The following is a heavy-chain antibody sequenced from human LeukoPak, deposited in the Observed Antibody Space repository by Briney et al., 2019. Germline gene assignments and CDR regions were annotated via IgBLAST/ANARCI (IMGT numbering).Heavy chain of an antibody. CDR1: GSSGTTNY. D-gene: IGHD3-3*02. Sequence: GGSLRLSCAASGSSGTTNYMSWVRQAPGKGLEFVSIVYGGDTTVYADSVKGRFTISRDNAKNSLYLQMNSLRAEDTAVYYCARDYRRLAARPCAFDIWGQGTMVTVSS. CDR3: ARDYRRLAARPCAFDI. CDR2: VYGGDTT. J-gene: IGHJ3*02. V-gene: IGHV3-66*01.